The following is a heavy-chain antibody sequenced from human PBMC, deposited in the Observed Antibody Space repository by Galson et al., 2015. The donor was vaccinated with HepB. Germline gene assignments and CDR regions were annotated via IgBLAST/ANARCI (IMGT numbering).Heavy chain of an antibody. D-gene: IGHD7-27*01. CDR1: GFTFSAYW. CDR3: ARDEPGADAPDI. V-gene: IGHV3-7*05. CDR2: IKQDGSEK. J-gene: IGHJ3*02. Sequence: SLRLSCATSGFTFSAYWMSWVRQAPGKGLEWVANIKQDGSEKYYADSVNGRFTISRDNAKNSLYLQMNSLRAEDTAVYYCARDEPGADAPDIWGQGTMVTVSS.